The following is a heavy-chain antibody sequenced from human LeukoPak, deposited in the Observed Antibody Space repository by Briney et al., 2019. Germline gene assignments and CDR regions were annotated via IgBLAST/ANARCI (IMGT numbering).Heavy chain of an antibody. J-gene: IGHJ4*02. Sequence: GESLKISCKGSGYSFTSYWISWVRQMPGKGLEWMGRIDPSDSYTNYSPSFQGHVTISADKSISTAYLQWSSLKASDTAMYYCARPNYYDSSGYYYLFDYFDYWGQGTLVTVSS. CDR2: IDPSDSYT. CDR3: ARPNYYDSSGYYYLFDYFDY. CDR1: GYSFTSYW. V-gene: IGHV5-10-1*01. D-gene: IGHD3-22*01.